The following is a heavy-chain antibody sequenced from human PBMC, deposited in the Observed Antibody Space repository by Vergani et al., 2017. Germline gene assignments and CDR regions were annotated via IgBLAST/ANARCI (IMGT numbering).Heavy chain of an antibody. V-gene: IGHV1-3*01. J-gene: IGHJ5*02. CDR2: INAGNGNT. D-gene: IGHD3-10*01. Sequence: QVQLVQSGAEVKKPGASVKVSCKASGYTFTSYAMHWVRQAPGQRREWMGWINAGNGNTKYSQKFQGRVTITRDTSASTAYMGLSSLRSEDTAVYYCARESYGSGPXFDPWGQGTLVTVSS. CDR3: ARESYGSGPXFDP. CDR1: GYTFTSYA.